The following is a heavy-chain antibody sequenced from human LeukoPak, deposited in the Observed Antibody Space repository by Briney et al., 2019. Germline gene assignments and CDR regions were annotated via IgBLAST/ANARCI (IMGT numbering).Heavy chain of an antibody. CDR1: GFTFSSYS. Sequence: GGSLRLSCAASGFTFSSYSMNWVRQAPGKGLEWVSYISSSSSTIYYADSVKGRFTISRDNAKNSLYLQMDSLRDEDTAVYYCAREGEYYDILTGYYGFDYWGQGTLVTVSS. J-gene: IGHJ4*02. V-gene: IGHV3-48*02. D-gene: IGHD3-9*01. CDR3: AREGEYYDILTGYYGFDY. CDR2: ISSSSSTI.